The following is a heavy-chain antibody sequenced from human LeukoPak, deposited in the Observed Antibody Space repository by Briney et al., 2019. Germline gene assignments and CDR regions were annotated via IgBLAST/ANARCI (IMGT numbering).Heavy chain of an antibody. Sequence: SETLSLTCTVSGGSISSYSWSWIRQPAGKGLEWIGRIYTSGSTKCNPSLTSRVTMSVDTSKNQFSLKLRSVTAADTAVYYCARVIGHCSSTSCFGYFDYWGQGTLVTVSS. V-gene: IGHV4-4*07. D-gene: IGHD2-2*01. CDR3: ARVIGHCSSTSCFGYFDY. J-gene: IGHJ4*03. CDR2: IYTSGST. CDR1: GGSISSYS.